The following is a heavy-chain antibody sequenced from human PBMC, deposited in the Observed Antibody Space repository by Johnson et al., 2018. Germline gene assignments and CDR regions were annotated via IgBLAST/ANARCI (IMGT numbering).Heavy chain of an antibody. Sequence: QVQLVESGGGVVQPGRSLRLSCVASGFTFSSYAMHWVRQAPGKGLEWVAILSYDGSDKFYADSVKGRFTISRDTSKNTLYLQMNSLRAADTAVDYCATEGHCGDTGFEYWGRGDLVTVSS. D-gene: IGHD2-21*02. CDR3: ATEGHCGDTGFEY. CDR2: LSYDGSDK. CDR1: GFTFSSYA. V-gene: IGHV3-30-3*01. J-gene: IGHJ4*02.